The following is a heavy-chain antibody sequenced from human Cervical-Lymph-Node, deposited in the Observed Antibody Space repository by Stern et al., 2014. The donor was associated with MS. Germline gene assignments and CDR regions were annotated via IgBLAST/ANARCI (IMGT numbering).Heavy chain of an antibody. J-gene: IGHJ4*02. Sequence: VQLLESGGGVVQPGRSLRLSCAASGFTFSSYGMHWVRQAPGKGLEWVAVLSFDGSNKYYADSVKGRFTIFRENYKNTLFLQMNSLRAEDTAVYYCAKVPNSSGYYRHFDYWGQGTLVTVSS. D-gene: IGHD3-22*01. CDR1: GFTFSSYG. V-gene: IGHV3-30*18. CDR3: AKVPNSSGYYRHFDY. CDR2: LSFDGSNK.